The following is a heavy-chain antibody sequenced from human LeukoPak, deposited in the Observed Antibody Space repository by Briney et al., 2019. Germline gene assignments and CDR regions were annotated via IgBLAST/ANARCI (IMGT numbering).Heavy chain of an antibody. V-gene: IGHV4-39*01. CDR2: IYYSGST. J-gene: IGHJ4*02. CDR3: AGHRGSSFAVLAY. Sequence: SETLSLTCTVSGGSISSSSYYWGWIRQPPGKGLEWIGSIYYSGSTYYNPSLKSRVTISVDTSKNQFSLKLSSVTAADTAVYYCAGHRGSSFAVLAYWGQGTLVTVSS. CDR1: GGSISSSSYY. D-gene: IGHD6-6*01.